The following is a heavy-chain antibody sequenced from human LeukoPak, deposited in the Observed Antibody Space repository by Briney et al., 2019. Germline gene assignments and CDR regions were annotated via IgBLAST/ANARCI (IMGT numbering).Heavy chain of an antibody. Sequence: ASVKVSCKASGGTFSSYAISWVRQAPGQGLEWMGWINAGNGNTKYSQEFQGRVTITRDTSASTAYMELSSLRSEDMAVYYCARGPSGSYYLNAFDIWGQGTMVTVSS. CDR1: GGTFSSYA. D-gene: IGHD1-26*01. J-gene: IGHJ3*02. V-gene: IGHV1-3*03. CDR3: ARGPSGSYYLNAFDI. CDR2: INAGNGNT.